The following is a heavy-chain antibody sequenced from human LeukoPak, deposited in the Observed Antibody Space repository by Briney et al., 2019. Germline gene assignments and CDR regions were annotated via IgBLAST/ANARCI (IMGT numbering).Heavy chain of an antibody. V-gene: IGHV4-31*03. D-gene: IGHD2-8*01. CDR2: IYYSGST. CDR3: ARNGLLMVPDY. J-gene: IGHJ4*02. CDR1: GGSISSGGYY. Sequence: KSSQTLSLTCTASGGSISSGGYYWSWIRQHPGKGLEWIGYIYYSGSTYYNPSLKSRVTISVDTSKNQFSLELSSVTAADTAVYYCARNGLLMVPDYWGQGTLVTVSS.